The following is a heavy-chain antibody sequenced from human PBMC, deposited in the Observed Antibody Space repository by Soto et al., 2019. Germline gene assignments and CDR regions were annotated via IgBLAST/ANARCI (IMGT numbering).Heavy chain of an antibody. CDR2: IIPIFGTA. Sequence: SVKVSCKASGGTLSSYAISWVRQAHGQGLEWMGGIIPIFGTANYAQKFQGRVTITADESTSTAYMELSSLRSEDTAVYYCASGTTEVAIVYYYYGLDVWGNGTTVTVSS. CDR1: GGTLSSYA. CDR3: ASGTTEVAIVYYYYGLDV. D-gene: IGHD4-17*01. V-gene: IGHV1-69*13. J-gene: IGHJ6*04.